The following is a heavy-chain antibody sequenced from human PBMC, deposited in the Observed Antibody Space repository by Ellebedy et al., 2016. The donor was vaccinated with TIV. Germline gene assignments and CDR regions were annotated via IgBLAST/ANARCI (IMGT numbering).Heavy chain of an antibody. CDR3: ARDIQDCTGGNCYPDF. CDR2: INPSGGGT. D-gene: IGHD2-15*01. CDR1: VYTFTSHY. Sequence: AASVKVSCKASVYTFTSHYIHCVRQAPGQGLEWMGLINPSGGGTTYAQKFQGRVTMTRDTSTSTAYMDLSSLRSEDTAVYYCARDIQDCTGGNCYPDFWGQGTLVTVSS. J-gene: IGHJ4*02. V-gene: IGHV1-46*01.